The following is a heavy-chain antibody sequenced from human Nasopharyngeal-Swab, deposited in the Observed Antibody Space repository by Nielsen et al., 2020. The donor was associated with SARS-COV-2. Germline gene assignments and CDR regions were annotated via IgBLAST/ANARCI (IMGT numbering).Heavy chain of an antibody. Sequence: WIRQPPGKGLEWIGEIYYSGSTTYNPSLKSRVTMSMDRSKNQFSLNLNSVTAADTAVYYCATKDYSGPYWPDFDFWGQGTLVTVS. CDR2: IYYSGST. CDR3: ATKDYSGPYWPDFDF. J-gene: IGHJ4*02. V-gene: IGHV4-28*01. D-gene: IGHD2-8*02.